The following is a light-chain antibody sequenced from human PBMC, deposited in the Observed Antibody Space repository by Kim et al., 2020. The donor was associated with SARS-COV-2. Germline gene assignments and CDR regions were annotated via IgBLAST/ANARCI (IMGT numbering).Light chain of an antibody. CDR1: SNTVSYYHS. Sequence: GQSITSSCTGTSNTVSYYHSVYWYQPRPGKAPNLIMYDVSCRASGVSTRCSRSHSGNTASLTISELRAEDEAYYYCSSHTTSSTYVFGGGTKVTVL. J-gene: IGLJ1*01. CDR3: SSHTTSSTYV. CDR2: DVS. V-gene: IGLV2-14*03.